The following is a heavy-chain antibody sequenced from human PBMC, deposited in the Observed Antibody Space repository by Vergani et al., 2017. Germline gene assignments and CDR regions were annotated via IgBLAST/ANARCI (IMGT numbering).Heavy chain of an antibody. D-gene: IGHD5-24*01. Sequence: QVQLVESGGGLVKPGGSLRLSCAASGFSFSDHYMTWIRQAPGKGLEWVSYISNSGNTIEYADSVKGRFSISRDNAKSSLFLQIDSLRAEDTAVYYCARDHRYYNNYPGTFDIWGQGSMVTVSS. CDR3: ARDHRYYNNYPGTFDI. CDR1: GFSFSDHY. J-gene: IGHJ3*02. V-gene: IGHV3-11*01. CDR2: ISNSGNTI.